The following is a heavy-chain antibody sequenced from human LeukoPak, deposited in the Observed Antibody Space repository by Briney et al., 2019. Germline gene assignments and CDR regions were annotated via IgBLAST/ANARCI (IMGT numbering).Heavy chain of an antibody. CDR2: VSNDGRSK. CDR3: ARADSGSYYNYYLDY. Sequence: GRSLRLSCAASGFTFSSYAMHWVRQAPGKGLVWVAVVSNDGRSKYYADSVKGRFTTSRDNSGNTLHLQMNSLRPEDTAVYYCARADSGSYYNYYLDYWGQGTLVTVSS. CDR1: GFTFSSYA. D-gene: IGHD1-26*01. J-gene: IGHJ4*02. V-gene: IGHV3-30*04.